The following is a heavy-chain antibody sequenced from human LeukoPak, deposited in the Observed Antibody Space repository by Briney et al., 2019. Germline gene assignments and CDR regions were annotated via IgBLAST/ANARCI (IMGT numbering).Heavy chain of an antibody. CDR3: SRSLDY. Sequence: GGSLRLSCAASGFPFSGYWMDWVRQAPGKGMEWVANIKEDGSDQHFADSVKGRFTISRDNAKNSLYLEMSSLRAEDTAVYYCSRSLDYWGQGVLVTVSS. V-gene: IGHV3-7*01. J-gene: IGHJ4*02. CDR2: IKEDGSDQ. CDR1: GFPFSGYW.